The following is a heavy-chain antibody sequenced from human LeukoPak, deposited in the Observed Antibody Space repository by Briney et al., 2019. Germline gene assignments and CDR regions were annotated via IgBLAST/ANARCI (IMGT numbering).Heavy chain of an antibody. Sequence: SETLSLTCTVSGGSISSYYWSWIRQPPGKGLEWIGYIYYSGSTNYNPSLKSRVTISVDTSKNQFSLKLSSVTAADTAVYYCAAGAFRRTSWYFYSYWGQGTLVTVSS. J-gene: IGHJ4*02. D-gene: IGHD2-2*01. CDR1: GGSISSYY. CDR2: IYYSGST. V-gene: IGHV4-59*01. CDR3: AAGAFRRTSWYFYSY.